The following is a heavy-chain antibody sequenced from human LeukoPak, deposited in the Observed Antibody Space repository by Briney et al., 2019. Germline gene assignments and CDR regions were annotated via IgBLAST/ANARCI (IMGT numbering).Heavy chain of an antibody. V-gene: IGHV1-2*02. Sequence: DSVKVSCKASGYTITGYSFHWVRQAPGQGLEWMGWIKPNSGDTDYAHKFQGGVTMTRDTSISTVYMELSRLRSDDTAVYYCGSGSYYYYYMDVWGKGTTVTVSS. D-gene: IGHD2-15*01. CDR2: IKPNSGDT. CDR1: GYTITGYS. J-gene: IGHJ6*03. CDR3: GSGSYYYYYMDV.